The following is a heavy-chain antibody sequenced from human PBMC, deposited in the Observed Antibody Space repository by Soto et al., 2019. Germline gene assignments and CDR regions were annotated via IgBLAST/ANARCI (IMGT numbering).Heavy chain of an antibody. Sequence: GGSLRLSCAASGFTFSSYDMHWVRQATGKGLEWVSAIGTAGDTYYPGSVKGRFTISRENAKNSLYLQMNSLRAGDTAVYYCARAQGTRRDSSGYSNDAFDIWGQGTMVTVSS. CDR2: IGTAGDT. J-gene: IGHJ3*02. V-gene: IGHV3-13*01. CDR1: GFTFSSYD. CDR3: ARAQGTRRDSSGYSNDAFDI. D-gene: IGHD3-22*01.